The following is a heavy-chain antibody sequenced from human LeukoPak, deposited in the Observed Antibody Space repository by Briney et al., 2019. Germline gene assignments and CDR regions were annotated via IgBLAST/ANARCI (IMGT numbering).Heavy chain of an antibody. Sequence: PGGSLRLSCAASGFTFSSYAMSWVRQAPGKGLEWVSAISGSGGSTYYADSVKGRFTISRDNSKNTLYLQMNSLRAEDTAVYYCAKYMELDYYDSSGYHGAFDIWGQGTMVTVSS. CDR3: AKYMELDYYDSSGYHGAFDI. D-gene: IGHD3-22*01. CDR1: GFTFSSYA. CDR2: ISGSGGST. J-gene: IGHJ3*02. V-gene: IGHV3-23*01.